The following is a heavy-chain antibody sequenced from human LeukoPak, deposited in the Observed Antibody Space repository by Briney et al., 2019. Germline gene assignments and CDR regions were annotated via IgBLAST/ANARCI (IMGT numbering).Heavy chain of an antibody. V-gene: IGHV1-2*02. D-gene: IGHD3-22*01. Sequence: ASVKVSCKASGYIFTGYYMHWVRQAPGQGLEWMGWINPNSGGTNYAQKFQGRVTMTRDTSISTAYMELSRLRSDDTAVYYCARARITMIVVVISSDSYFDYWGQGTLVTVSS. CDR1: GYIFTGYY. CDR3: ARARITMIVVVISSDSYFDY. J-gene: IGHJ4*02. CDR2: INPNSGGT.